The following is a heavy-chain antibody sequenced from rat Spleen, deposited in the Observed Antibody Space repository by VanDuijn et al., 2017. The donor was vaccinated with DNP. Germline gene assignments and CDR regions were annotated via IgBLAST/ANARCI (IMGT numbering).Heavy chain of an antibody. CDR2: ITNSGDNT. Sequence: EVQLVESGGGLVQPGRSLKLSCAASGFTFSNYYMAWVRQAPTEGLEWVASITNSGDNTYYRDSVKGRFTISRDNARSTLYLQIDSLRSEDTATYYCTRDVDKGDYWGQGVMVTVSS. CDR1: GFTFSNYY. CDR3: TRDVDKGDY. J-gene: IGHJ2*01. V-gene: IGHV5S23*01.